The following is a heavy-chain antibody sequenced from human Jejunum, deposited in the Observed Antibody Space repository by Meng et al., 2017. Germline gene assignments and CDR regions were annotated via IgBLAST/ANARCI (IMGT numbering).Heavy chain of an antibody. D-gene: IGHD3-22*01. CDR2: ISDSAGST. CDR3: AKDRHTRMGGAYDI. V-gene: IGHV3-23*01. Sequence: GGSLRLSCTASGFTFGASAMSWVRQAPGKGLEWVSQISDSAGSTFYADSVKGQFTISRDNSKNTLYLLMNSLRAEDTALYYCAKDRHTRMGGAYDIWGQGTMVTVSS. J-gene: IGHJ3*02. CDR1: GFTFGASA.